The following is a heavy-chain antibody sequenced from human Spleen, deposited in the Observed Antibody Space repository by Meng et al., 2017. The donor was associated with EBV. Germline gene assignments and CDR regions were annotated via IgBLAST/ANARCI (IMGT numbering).Heavy chain of an antibody. CDR3: ARELGYIWGSFLNI. D-gene: IGHD3-16*01. CDR2: IFYSGST. J-gene: IGHJ4*02. CDR1: GGSISSSTYY. Sequence: LQLQESGPGLVKPSETLSLTCTVSGGSISSSTYYWGWIRQPPGKGLEWIGTIFYSGSTYYTPSLKSRVTISVDTSKNQFSLKLSSVTAADTAVYYCARELGYIWGSFLNIWGQGTLVTVSS. V-gene: IGHV4-39*02.